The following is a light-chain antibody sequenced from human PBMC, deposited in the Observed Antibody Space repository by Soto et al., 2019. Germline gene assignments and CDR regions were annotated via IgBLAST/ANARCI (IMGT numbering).Light chain of an antibody. Sequence: QAVVTQPPSVSGAPGQRVTISCTGGSSNIGADYEVHWYQQLPGTAPKLLIYGNTNRPSGVPDRFSGSKSGSSASLAITGLQAEDEAEYYCQSYVSTLKGCVFGTGTKVTVL. V-gene: IGLV1-40*01. J-gene: IGLJ1*01. CDR2: GNT. CDR3: QSYVSTLKGCV. CDR1: SSNIGADYE.